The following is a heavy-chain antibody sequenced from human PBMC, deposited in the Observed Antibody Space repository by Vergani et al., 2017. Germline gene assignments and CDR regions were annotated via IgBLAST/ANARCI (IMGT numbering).Heavy chain of an antibody. D-gene: IGHD6-19*01. Sequence: QVQLQESGPGLVKPSETLSLTCTVPGGSISSYYWSWIRQPAGKGREGSGRIYPSGSTNYNPSLKSRVTISVDTSKNQFSLKLSSVTAADAAVYYCACTGIAVAGGFDYWGQGTLVTVSS. J-gene: IGHJ4*02. CDR3: ACTGIAVAGGFDY. V-gene: IGHV4-4*07. CDR2: IYPSGST. CDR1: GGSISSYY.